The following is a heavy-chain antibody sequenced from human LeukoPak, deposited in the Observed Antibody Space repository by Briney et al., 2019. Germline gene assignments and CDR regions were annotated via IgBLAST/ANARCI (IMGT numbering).Heavy chain of an antibody. CDR1: GYTFTTHG. V-gene: IGHV1-18*01. CDR2: ISAHHGDT. J-gene: IGHJ2*01. Sequence: GASVKVSCKASGYTFTTHGIAWVRQAPGQGLEWMGWISAHHGDTNYAQSLQGRVTMTTDTSTNTAYMELRSLRSDDTAVYYCARDGYFDLWGRGTLVTVSS. CDR3: ARDGYFDL.